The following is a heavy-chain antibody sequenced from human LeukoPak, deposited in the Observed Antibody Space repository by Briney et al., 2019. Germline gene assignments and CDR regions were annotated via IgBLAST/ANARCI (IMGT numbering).Heavy chain of an antibody. Sequence: AGGSLRLSCAASGFTFSSYGMHWDRQAAGKGLEWVAFIRYDGSNKYYADSVKGRFTISRDNSKNTLYLQMNSLRAEDTAVYYCAKQPRESRYYYYYMDVWGKGTTVTISS. CDR1: GFTFSSYG. CDR2: IRYDGSNK. CDR3: AKQPRESRYYYYYMDV. D-gene: IGHD3-10*01. V-gene: IGHV3-30*02. J-gene: IGHJ6*03.